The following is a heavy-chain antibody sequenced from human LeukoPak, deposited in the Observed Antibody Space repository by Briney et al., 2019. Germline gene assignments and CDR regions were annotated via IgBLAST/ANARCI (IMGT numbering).Heavy chain of an antibody. V-gene: IGHV3-23*01. CDR1: GFTFSSYA. CDR3: ARAPDEATYFDY. J-gene: IGHJ4*02. D-gene: IGHD5-12*01. Sequence: GGSLRLSCAASGFTFSSYAMSWVRQAPGKGLEWVSAISGSGGSTYYADSVKGRFTISRDNSKNTLYLQMNSLRAEDTAVYYCARAPDEATYFDYWGQGTLVTVSS. CDR2: ISGSGGST.